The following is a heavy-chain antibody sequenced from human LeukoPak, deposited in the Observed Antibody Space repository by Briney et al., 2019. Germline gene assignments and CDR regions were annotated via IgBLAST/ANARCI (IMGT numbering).Heavy chain of an antibody. D-gene: IGHD3-9*01. V-gene: IGHV4-34*01. J-gene: IGHJ3*02. CDR3: ARDHYDILTGSNDAFDI. CDR2: INHSGST. Sequence: SETLSLTCTISGGSVSDYYWSWIRQPPGKGLEWIGEINHSGSTNYNPSLKSRVTISVDTSKNQFSLKLSSVTAADTAVYYCARDHYDILTGSNDAFDIWGQGTMVTVSS. CDR1: GGSVSDYY.